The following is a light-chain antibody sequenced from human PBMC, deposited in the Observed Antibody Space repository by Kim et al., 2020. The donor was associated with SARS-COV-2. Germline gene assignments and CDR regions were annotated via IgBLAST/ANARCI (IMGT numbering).Light chain of an antibody. CDR3: SAWDSSLSAWV. V-gene: IGLV10-54*01. Sequence: QAGLTQPPSVSKDLRQTATLTCTGNRNNVGNQGAAWLQQHQGHPPKLLSYRDNSRPSGISERLSASRSGNTASLTITGLQPEDEADYYCSAWDSSLSAWVFGGGTKLTVL. CDR2: RDN. CDR1: RNNVGNQG. J-gene: IGLJ3*02.